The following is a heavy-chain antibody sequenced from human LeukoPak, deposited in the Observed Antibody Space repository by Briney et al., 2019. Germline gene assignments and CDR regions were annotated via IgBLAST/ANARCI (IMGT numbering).Heavy chain of an antibody. CDR1: GASISSFY. V-gene: IGHV4-59*01. D-gene: IGHD6-13*01. Sequence: SETLSLTCTVSGASISSFYWSWLRQPPGKGLEWIGYIYYSGSTNYNPSLKSRVTISVDTSKNQFSLKLSSETAADTAVYFCARETAAGIDYWGQGTLVTVSS. CDR2: IYYSGST. J-gene: IGHJ4*02. CDR3: ARETAAGIDY.